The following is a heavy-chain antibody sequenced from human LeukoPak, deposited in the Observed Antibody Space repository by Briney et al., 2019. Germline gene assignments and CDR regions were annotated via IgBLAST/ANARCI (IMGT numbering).Heavy chain of an antibody. J-gene: IGHJ4*02. V-gene: IGHV4-34*01. D-gene: IGHD4-17*01. Sequence: SETLSLTCDVSGVSFSTYYWSWIRQSPEKGLAWIGEVNHSGYTNYNPSLKGRVTISVDTSKNQFSLKLSSVTAADTAVYYCAGQLYGSDYWGQGTLVTVSS. CDR2: VNHSGYT. CDR3: AGQLYGSDY. CDR1: GVSFSTYY.